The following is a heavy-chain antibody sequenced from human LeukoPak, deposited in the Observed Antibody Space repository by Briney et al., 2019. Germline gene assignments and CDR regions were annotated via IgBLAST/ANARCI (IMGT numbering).Heavy chain of an antibody. CDR1: GFSVSDNY. D-gene: IGHD3-10*01. CDR3: ARGMASGR. Sequence: GGSLRLSCAVSGFSVSDNYMTWVRQAPGKGLEWASVIYTGGTTAYADSVKGRFTISRDNSQNTLFLQMNSLRGEDTAVYYCARGMASGRWGQGTLVTVSS. J-gene: IGHJ4*02. CDR2: IYTGGTT. V-gene: IGHV3-66*01.